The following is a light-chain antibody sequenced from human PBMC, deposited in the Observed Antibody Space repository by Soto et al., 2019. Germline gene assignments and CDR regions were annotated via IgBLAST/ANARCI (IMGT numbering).Light chain of an antibody. Sequence: EIVLTQSPGTLSLSPVERATLSCMASQSVSNNYLAWYQQKPGQAPRLLIYGASNRATGIPDRFSGSGSGTDFTLTISRLEPEDFAVYYCQQYGSSLSWTFGQGTKVDIK. V-gene: IGKV3-20*01. CDR3: QQYGSSLSWT. CDR1: QSVSNNY. CDR2: GAS. J-gene: IGKJ1*01.